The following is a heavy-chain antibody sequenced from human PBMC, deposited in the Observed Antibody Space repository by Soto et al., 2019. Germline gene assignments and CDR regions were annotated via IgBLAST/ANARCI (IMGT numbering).Heavy chain of an antibody. V-gene: IGHV3-30-3*01. CDR3: ARHDRIVVVVAATPGAFDI. Sequence: GGSLRLSCAASGFTFSSYAMHWGRQAPGKGLAWVAVISYDGSNKYYADSVKGRFTISRDNSKNTLYLQMNSLRAEDTAVYYCARHDRIVVVVAATPGAFDIWGQGTMVTVSS. J-gene: IGHJ3*02. D-gene: IGHD2-15*01. CDR1: GFTFSSYA. CDR2: ISYDGSNK.